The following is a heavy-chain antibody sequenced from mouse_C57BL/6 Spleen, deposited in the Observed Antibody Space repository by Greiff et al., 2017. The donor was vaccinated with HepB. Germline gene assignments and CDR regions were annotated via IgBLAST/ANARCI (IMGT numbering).Heavy chain of an antibody. CDR1: GYTFTSYW. CDR2: IHPNSGST. V-gene: IGHV1-64*01. Sequence: QVQLQQPGAELVKPGASVKLSCKASGYTFTSYWMHWVKQRPGQGLEWIGMIHPNSGSTNYNEKFKSKATLTVDKSSSTAYMQLSSLTSEDSAVYYCARTHITTVVADDWGQGTTLTVSS. J-gene: IGHJ2*01. D-gene: IGHD1-1*01. CDR3: ARTHITTVVADD.